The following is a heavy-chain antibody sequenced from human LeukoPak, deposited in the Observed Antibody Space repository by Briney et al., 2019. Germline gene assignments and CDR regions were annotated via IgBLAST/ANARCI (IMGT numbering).Heavy chain of an antibody. V-gene: IGHV3-21*01. J-gene: IGHJ6*02. CDR3: ARDGVVVVAATEGGYYYYGMDV. CDR2: ISSSSSYI. D-gene: IGHD2-15*01. Sequence: GGSLRLSCAASGFIFSNYAMSWVRQAPGKGLEWVSSISSSSSYIYYADSVKGRFTISRDNAKNSLYLQMNSLRAEDTAVYYCARDGVVVVAATEGGYYYYGMDVWGQGTTVTVSS. CDR1: GFIFSNYA.